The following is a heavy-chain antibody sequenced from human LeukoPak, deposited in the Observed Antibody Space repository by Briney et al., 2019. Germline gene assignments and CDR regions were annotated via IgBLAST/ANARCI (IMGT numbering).Heavy chain of an antibody. CDR1: GFTFSSYS. CDR3: ARDSRAAAPYYYMDV. Sequence: PGGSLRLSCAASGFTFSSYSMNWVRQAPGKGLEWVSSISSSSSYIYYADSVKGRFTISRDNAKNSLYLQMNSLRAEDTAVYYCARDSRAAAPYYYMDVWGKGTTVTDSS. J-gene: IGHJ6*03. D-gene: IGHD6-25*01. CDR2: ISSSSSYI. V-gene: IGHV3-21*01.